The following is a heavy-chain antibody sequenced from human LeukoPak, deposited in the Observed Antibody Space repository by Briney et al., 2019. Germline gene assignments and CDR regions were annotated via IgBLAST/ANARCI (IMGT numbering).Heavy chain of an antibody. CDR2: MNPNSGNT. D-gene: IGHD3-10*01. Sequence: ASVKVSCKASGYTFTSYDINWVRQATGQGLEWMGWMNPNSGNTGHAQKFQGRVTMTRNTSISTAYMELSSLRSEDTAVYYCAVLWFGELSDVWGQGTAVTVSS. V-gene: IGHV1-8*01. CDR3: AVLWFGELSDV. CDR1: GYTFTSYD. J-gene: IGHJ6*02.